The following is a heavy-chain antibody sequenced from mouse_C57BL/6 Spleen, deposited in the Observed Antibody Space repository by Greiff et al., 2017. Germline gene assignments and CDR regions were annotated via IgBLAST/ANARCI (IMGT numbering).Heavy chain of an antibody. Sequence: QVQLQQPGAELVKPGASVKMSCKASGYTFTSYWITWVKQRPGQGLEWIGDIYPGSGTTSYNQKFKGKATLTVDQSSSTAYMQLNSLTSEDSAVYYCARSRSPEGYYAWFAYWGQGTLVTVSA. D-gene: IGHD2-3*01. CDR2: IYPGSGTT. V-gene: IGHV1-55*01. CDR3: ARSRSPEGYYAWFAY. CDR1: GYTFTSYW. J-gene: IGHJ3*01.